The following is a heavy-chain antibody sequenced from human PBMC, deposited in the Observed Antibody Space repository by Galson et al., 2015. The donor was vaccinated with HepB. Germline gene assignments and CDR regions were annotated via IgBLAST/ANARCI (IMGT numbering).Heavy chain of an antibody. Sequence: SVKVSCKASGYTFTDYYMHWVQQAPGQGLEWMGLVDPEGGETIYAQKFQGRVTITTDTSINTAYMELSRLRSDDTAVYYCARGPWPYTRRSCVDDWGQGTPVTVSS. D-gene: IGHD3-16*01. CDR3: ARGPWPYTRRSCVDD. V-gene: IGHV1-2*06. CDR1: GYTFTDYY. J-gene: IGHJ6*02. CDR2: VDPEGGET.